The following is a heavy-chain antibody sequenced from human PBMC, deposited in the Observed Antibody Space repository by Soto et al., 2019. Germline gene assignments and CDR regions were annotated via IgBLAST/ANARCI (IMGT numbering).Heavy chain of an antibody. D-gene: IGHD2-21*01. V-gene: IGHV3-30*18. CDR2: ISYDGSDT. J-gene: IGHJ4*02. Sequence: GGSLRLSCVASGFTFSNYGIHWVRQAPGKGLEWVSLISYDGSDTYYGDFVQGRFTISRDNSKNTLYLQMNSLTVEDTAMYYCAKGGTIATYFDYWGQGT. CDR1: GFTFSNYG. CDR3: AKGGTIATYFDY.